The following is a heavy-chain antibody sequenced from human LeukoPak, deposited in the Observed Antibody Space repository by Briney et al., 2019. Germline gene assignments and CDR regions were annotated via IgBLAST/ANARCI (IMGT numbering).Heavy chain of an antibody. D-gene: IGHD4-17*01. J-gene: IGHJ4*02. CDR2: INAGNGNT. CDR3: ARADYEDYFDY. V-gene: IGHV1-3*01. CDR1: GYTFTSYA. Sequence: ASVKVSCKASGYTFTSYAMHWVRQAPGQRLEWMGWINAGNGNTKYSQEFQGRVTITRDTSASTAYMELRSLRSDDTAVYYCARADYEDYFDYWGQGTLVTVSS.